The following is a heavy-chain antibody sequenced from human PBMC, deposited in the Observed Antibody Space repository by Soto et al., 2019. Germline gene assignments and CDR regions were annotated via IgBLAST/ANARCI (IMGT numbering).Heavy chain of an antibody. V-gene: IGHV3-33*01. CDR3: ATAQTDSGGYSDS. CDR2: IWNDGSNE. CDR1: GFTFSTYG. D-gene: IGHD3-22*01. Sequence: GGSLRLSCEASGFTFSTYGMHWVRQAPGKGLEWVAIIWNDGSNEYYADSVKGRFTISRDNSKNTLYLQLRNLRAEDSAVYFCATAQTDSGGYSDSWGQGTLVTVSS. J-gene: IGHJ4*02.